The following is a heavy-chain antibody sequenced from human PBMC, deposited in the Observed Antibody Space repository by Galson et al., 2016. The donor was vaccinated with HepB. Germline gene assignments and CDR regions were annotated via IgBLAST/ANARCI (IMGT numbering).Heavy chain of an antibody. CDR3: GRDMDI. J-gene: IGHJ6*02. CDR2: INQDGTAV. CDR1: GFTFSTYW. Sequence: SLRLSCAASGFTFSTYWMSWVRQAPGKGLEWVANINQDGTAVHSVDSAIGRFTVSRDNAKNSLSLQMNSLRVEDTAVYYCGRDMDIWGQGTTVTVSS. V-gene: IGHV3-7*01.